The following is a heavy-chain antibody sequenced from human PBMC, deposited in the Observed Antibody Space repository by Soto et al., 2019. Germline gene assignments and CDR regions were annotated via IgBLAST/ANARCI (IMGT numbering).Heavy chain of an antibody. CDR1: GITFSSYG. V-gene: IGHV3-33*01. D-gene: IGHD2-15*01. J-gene: IGHJ4*02. Sequence: GALRPAWSATGITFSSYGVHRGPQAAGKGVEWVAVIWYDGSNKYYADSVKGRFTISRDNSKNTLYLQMTSLRAEDTAVYYCASGSSGVRFDYWDQGTLVTVSS. CDR3: ASGSSGVRFDY. CDR2: IWYDGSNK.